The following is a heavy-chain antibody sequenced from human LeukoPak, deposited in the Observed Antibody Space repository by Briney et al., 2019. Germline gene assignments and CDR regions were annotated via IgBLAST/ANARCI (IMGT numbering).Heavy chain of an antibody. CDR1: GFTLSRYG. J-gene: IGHJ4*02. D-gene: IGHD3-9*01. V-gene: IGHV3-30*18. CDR2: ISYDANNN. Sequence: GGSLRLSCAASGFTLSRYGMHWVRQAPGRGLEWVALISYDANNNYYADSVKGRFTISRDNSKNTLYLQMNSLRAEDTAVYFCPKDQRGDILTGSPFDYWGQGNLVTVSS. CDR3: PKDQRGDILTGSPFDY.